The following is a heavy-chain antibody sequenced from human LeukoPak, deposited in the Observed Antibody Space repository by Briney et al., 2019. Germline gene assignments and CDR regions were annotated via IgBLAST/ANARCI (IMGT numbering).Heavy chain of an antibody. J-gene: IGHJ3*02. CDR2: ISAYNGNT. CDR1: GYTFTTYS. V-gene: IGHV1-18*01. CDR3: ARSVAAHDAFDI. Sequence: ASVKVSCKASGYTFTTYSITWVGQAPGQGLEWMGWISAYNGNTNYAQKLQGRVTMTTDTSTSTAYMELRSLRSDDTAVYYCARSVAAHDAFDIWGQGTMVTVSS. D-gene: IGHD6-25*01.